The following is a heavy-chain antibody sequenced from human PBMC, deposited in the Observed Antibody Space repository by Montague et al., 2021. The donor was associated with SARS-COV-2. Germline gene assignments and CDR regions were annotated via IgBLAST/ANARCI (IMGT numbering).Heavy chain of an antibody. CDR1: GDSISSGYFY. Sequence: SETLSLTSTLSGDSISSGYFYWGWIRQPPGKGLEWVGTIHYSGITYYNPSLKSRVTISVDTSRNQFSLKLSSVTAADTAIYYCARHLAISGPAAVSDYWGQGTLVTVSS. V-gene: IGHV4-39*01. J-gene: IGHJ4*02. D-gene: IGHD2-2*01. CDR2: IHYSGIT. CDR3: ARHLAISGPAAVSDY.